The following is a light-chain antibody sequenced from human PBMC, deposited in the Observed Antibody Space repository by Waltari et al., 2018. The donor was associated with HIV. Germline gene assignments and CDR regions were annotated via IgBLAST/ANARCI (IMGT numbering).Light chain of an antibody. Sequence: QSALTQPPSASGSPGQSVTLPCNGTSSDVGHSNYVSWYHQHPGKAPKLIIYEVNKRPSGVPDRFSGSKSGNTASLTVSGLQAEDEAEYYCSSYAATNTLVFGGGTKVTVL. CDR3: SSYAATNTLV. V-gene: IGLV2-8*01. CDR2: EVN. J-gene: IGLJ3*02. CDR1: SSDVGHSNY.